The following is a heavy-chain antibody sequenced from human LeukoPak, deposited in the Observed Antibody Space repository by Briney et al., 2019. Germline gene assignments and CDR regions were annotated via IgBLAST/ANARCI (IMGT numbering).Heavy chain of an antibody. Sequence: GGSLRLSCAASGFTFSSYGMHWVRQAPGKGLEGGAVIWYDGSNKYYADSVKGRFTISRDNSKNTLYLQMNSLRAEDTAVYYCARDLMSSGWPIYYFDYWGQGTLVTVSS. CDR2: IWYDGSNK. D-gene: IGHD6-19*01. J-gene: IGHJ4*02. CDR3: ARDLMSSGWPIYYFDY. CDR1: GFTFSSYG. V-gene: IGHV3-33*01.